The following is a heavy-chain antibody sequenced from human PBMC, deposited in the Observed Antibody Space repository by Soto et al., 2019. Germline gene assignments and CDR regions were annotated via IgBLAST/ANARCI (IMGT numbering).Heavy chain of an antibody. CDR2: ITSSADGATT. D-gene: IGHD3-10*01. CDR3: STDRGDF. CDR1: GFTFTNAW. Sequence: EVPLVESGGGLIKTGGSLRLSCVASGFTFTNAWMTWVRQAPGKGLEWVGRITSSADGATTLYAAPMKGRFTISRDDSKNTVFLQMNSLKTEDTAVYYCSTDRGDFWGQGTLVTVSS. V-gene: IGHV3-15*01. J-gene: IGHJ4*02.